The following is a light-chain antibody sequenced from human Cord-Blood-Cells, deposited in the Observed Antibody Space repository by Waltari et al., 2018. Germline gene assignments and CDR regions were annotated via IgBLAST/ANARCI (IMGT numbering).Light chain of an antibody. V-gene: IGKV4-1*01. CDR3: QQYYSTPWT. CDR2: WAS. Sequence: DIVMPQSPATLAVSVAERXTXXXXXXXSVFYSSNNNNSLAWYQQRPRQPPKLLIYWASTRESGVPDRFSGSGYGTDLTLTISSLQAEDVAVYYCQQYYSTPWTFGQGTKVEIK. CDR1: XSVFYSSNNNNS. J-gene: IGKJ1*01.